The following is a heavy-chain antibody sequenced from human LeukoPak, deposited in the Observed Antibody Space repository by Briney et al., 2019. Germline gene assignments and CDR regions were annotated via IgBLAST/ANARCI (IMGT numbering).Heavy chain of an antibody. CDR3: ARDRSTVEEYFDY. CDR1: GFTFSSYA. Sequence: GGSLRLSCAASGFTFSSYAMSWVRQAPGKGLEWVSAISGSGGSTYYADSVKGRFTISRDNFKNTLYLQMNSLRAEDTAVYYCARDRSTVEEYFDYWGQGTLVIVSS. V-gene: IGHV3-23*01. CDR2: ISGSGGST. J-gene: IGHJ4*02. D-gene: IGHD4-23*01.